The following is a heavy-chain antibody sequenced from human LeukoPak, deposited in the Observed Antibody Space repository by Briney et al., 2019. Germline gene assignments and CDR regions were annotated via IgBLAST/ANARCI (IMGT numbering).Heavy chain of an antibody. V-gene: IGHV3-30-3*01. CDR1: GFTFSSYA. Sequence: SGGSLRLSCAASGFTFSSYAMHWVRQAPGKGLEWVAVISYDGSDKYYADSVKGRFTISRDNSKNTLHLQMNSLRPEDTAVYYCARAYVVVTAITTSYFDYWGQGTLVTVSS. CDR3: ARAYVVVTAITTSYFDY. D-gene: IGHD2-21*02. J-gene: IGHJ4*02. CDR2: ISYDGSDK.